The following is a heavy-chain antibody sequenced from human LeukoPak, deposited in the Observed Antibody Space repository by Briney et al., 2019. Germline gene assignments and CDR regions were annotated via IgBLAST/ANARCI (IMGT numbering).Heavy chain of an antibody. CDR2: IKCKTDGGTT. D-gene: IGHD6-19*01. CDR3: TTDWAVSSGWYLTFFDY. V-gene: IGHV3-15*07. Sequence: GGSLRLSCAASGFTFSNAWMNWVRQAPGKGLEWVGRIKCKTDGGTTDYAAPVKGRFTISRDDSKNTLYLQMNSLKTEDTAVYYCTTDWAVSSGWYLTFFDYWGQGTLVTVSS. CDR1: GFTFSNAW. J-gene: IGHJ4*02.